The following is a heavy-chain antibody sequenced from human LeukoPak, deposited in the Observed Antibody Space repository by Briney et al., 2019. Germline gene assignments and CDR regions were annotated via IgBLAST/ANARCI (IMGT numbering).Heavy chain of an antibody. CDR3: AREQWYRFEY. D-gene: IGHD6-19*01. CDR2: ISNNDGE. Sequence: PGGSLRLSCAASGFTMKDYYTSWIRQAPGKGLEWVSYISNNDGEKYADSVEGRFTISRDNTKNTVYLQMNSLRAEDTAVYYCAREQWYRFEYWGQGSLVTVSS. CDR1: GFTMKDYY. J-gene: IGHJ4*02. V-gene: IGHV3-11*01.